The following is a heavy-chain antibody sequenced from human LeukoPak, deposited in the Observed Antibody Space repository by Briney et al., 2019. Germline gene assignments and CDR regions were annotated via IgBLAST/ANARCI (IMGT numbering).Heavy chain of an antibody. CDR2: IHTSGST. V-gene: IGHV4-4*09. D-gene: IGHD6-6*01. CDR1: GGSISSYY. Sequence: SETLSLTCTVSGGSISSYYWSWIRQPPGKGLEWIGYIHTSGSTNYNPSLKSRVTISVDTSKNQFSLKLSSVTAADTAVYYCASASIAAPSGFDYWGQGTLVTVSS. J-gene: IGHJ4*02. CDR3: ASASIAAPSGFDY.